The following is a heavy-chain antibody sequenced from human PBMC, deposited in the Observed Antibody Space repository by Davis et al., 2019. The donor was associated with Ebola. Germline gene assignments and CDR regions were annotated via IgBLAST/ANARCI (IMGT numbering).Heavy chain of an antibody. CDR3: ARGHSSSWYSYYYGMDV. Sequence: GGSLRLSCAASGFTFSSYGMNWVRQAPGKGLEWVSDISGGGVTSNYADSVKGRFTISRDNAKNTLYLQMNSLRAEDTAVYYCARGHSSSWYSYYYGMDVWGKGTTVTVSS. CDR2: ISGGGVTS. D-gene: IGHD6-13*01. V-gene: IGHV3-23*01. J-gene: IGHJ6*04. CDR1: GFTFSSYG.